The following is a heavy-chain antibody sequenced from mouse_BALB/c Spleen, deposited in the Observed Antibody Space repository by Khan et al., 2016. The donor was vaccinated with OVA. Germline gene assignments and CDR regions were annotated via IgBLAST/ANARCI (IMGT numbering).Heavy chain of an antibody. CDR3: ARSDFGY. V-gene: IGHV3-2*02. Sequence: EVQLQESGPGLVKPSQSLSLTCTVTGYSITSDYAWNWIRQFPGNKLEWMGYLTSSGTPSYNPPLKSRIPITRDTSKHQFFLQLNTVPTEDTATYFCARSDFGYWGQGTLVTVSA. J-gene: IGHJ3*01. CDR2: LTSSGTP. CDR1: GYSITSDYA.